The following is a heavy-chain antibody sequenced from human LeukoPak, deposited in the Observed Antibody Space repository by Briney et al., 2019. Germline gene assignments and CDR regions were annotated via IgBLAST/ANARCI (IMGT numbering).Heavy chain of an antibody. Sequence: PGRSLRLSCAASGFNFRDSGMHWVRQAPGKGLEWVAVMWNDGITGKYADSVKGRFTISRDNSKNTLYLQMNSLRAEDTAVYYCANGYYYDSSGYYDDAFDIWGQGTMVTVSS. CDR1: GFNFRDSG. V-gene: IGHV3-33*06. CDR3: ANGYYYDSSGYYDDAFDI. CDR2: MWNDGITG. J-gene: IGHJ3*02. D-gene: IGHD3-22*01.